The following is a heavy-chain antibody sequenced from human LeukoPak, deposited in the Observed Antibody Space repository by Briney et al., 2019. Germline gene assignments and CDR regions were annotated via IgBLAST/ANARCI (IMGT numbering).Heavy chain of an antibody. CDR1: GGTFSSYA. V-gene: IGHV1-69*01. CDR2: IIPIFGTA. CDR3: AREFSGWFDP. Sequence: GSSMKVSCKASGGTFSSYAISWVRQAPGQGLEWMGGIIPIFGTANYAQKFQGRVTITADESTSTAYMELRSLRSDDTAVYYCAREFSGWFDPWGQGTLVTVSS. J-gene: IGHJ5*02.